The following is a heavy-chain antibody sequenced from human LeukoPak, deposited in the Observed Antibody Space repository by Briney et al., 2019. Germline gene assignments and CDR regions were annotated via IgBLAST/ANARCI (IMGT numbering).Heavy chain of an antibody. V-gene: IGHV3-21*01. CDR3: ASESVAAAGTAFDY. D-gene: IGHD6-13*01. CDR1: GFTFSSYS. J-gene: IGHJ4*02. CDR2: ISSSSSYI. Sequence: GGSLRLSCAASGFTFSSYSMNWVRQAPGKGLEWVSSISSSSSYIYYADSVKGRFTISRDNVKNSLYLQMNSLRAEDTAVYYCASESVAAAGTAFDYWGQGTLVTVSS.